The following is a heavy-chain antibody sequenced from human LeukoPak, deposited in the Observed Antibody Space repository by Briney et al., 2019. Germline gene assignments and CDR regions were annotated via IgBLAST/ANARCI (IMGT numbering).Heavy chain of an antibody. V-gene: IGHV3-7*01. D-gene: IGHD5-18*01. CDR3: ARGHYSPWDHCFDY. CDR2: IEQDGSEE. Sequence: GGSLRLSCAASGFSFSSYWMNWVRQAPGKGLEWVANIEQDGSEEYYVDSLKGRFTISRDNAKNSLYLQMNNLRADDTAVYYCARGHYSPWDHCFDYWGQGSLVTVSS. CDR1: GFSFSSYW. J-gene: IGHJ4*02.